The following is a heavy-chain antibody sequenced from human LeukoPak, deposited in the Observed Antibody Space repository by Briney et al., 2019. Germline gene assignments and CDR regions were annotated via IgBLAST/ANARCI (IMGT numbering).Heavy chain of an antibody. V-gene: IGHV4-59*01. D-gene: IGHD3-22*01. CDR1: GGSISSYY. Sequence: SETLSLTCTVSGGSISSYYWSWVRQPPGKGLEWIAYIYYSGSTNYNPSLKSRATISVDTSKNQFSLKLTSVTAAATAVYYCARLSSGRPHEYFQHWGQGTLVTVSS. CDR2: IYYSGST. J-gene: IGHJ1*01. CDR3: ARLSSGRPHEYFQH.